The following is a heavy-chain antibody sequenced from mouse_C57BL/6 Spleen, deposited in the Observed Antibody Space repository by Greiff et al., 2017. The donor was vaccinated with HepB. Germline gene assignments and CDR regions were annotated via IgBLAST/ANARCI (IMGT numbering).Heavy chain of an antibody. CDR1: GYAFSSSW. J-gene: IGHJ3*01. CDR2: IYPGDGDT. CDR3: ARYGGIVTHGGFAY. Sequence: VKVVESGPELVKPGASVKISCKASGYAFSSSWMNWVKQRPGKGLEWIGRIYPGDGDTNYNGKFKGKATLTADKSSSTAYMQLSSLTSEDSAVYFCARYGGIVTHGGFAYWGEGTLVTVSA. D-gene: IGHD2-13*01. V-gene: IGHV1-82*01.